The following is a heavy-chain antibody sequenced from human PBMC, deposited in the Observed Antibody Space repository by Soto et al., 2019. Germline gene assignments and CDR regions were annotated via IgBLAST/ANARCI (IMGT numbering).Heavy chain of an antibody. Sequence: GGSLRLSCAASGFTFSSYAMSWVRQAPGKGLEWVSTISGGGGSTYYADSVKGRFTISRDTSQNTLYLQMSSLRAEDTAVYYCAKDRARHKWLFLEYWGQGTPVTVSS. CDR2: ISGGGGST. D-gene: IGHD3-22*01. J-gene: IGHJ4*02. CDR1: GFTFSSYA. CDR3: AKDRARHKWLFLEY. V-gene: IGHV3-23*01.